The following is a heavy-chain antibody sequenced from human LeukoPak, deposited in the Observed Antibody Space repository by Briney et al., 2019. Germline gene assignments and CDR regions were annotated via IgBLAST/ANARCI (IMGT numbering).Heavy chain of an antibody. D-gene: IGHD3-10*01. CDR1: GFTFDDYA. V-gene: IGHV3-9*01. CDR2: ISWNSGSI. J-gene: IGHJ4*02. Sequence: GGSLRLSCAASGFTFDDYAMHWVRHAPGKGREWGSGISWNSGSIVYADSVKGRFNISRDNAKNSLYLQMNSLRAEDTALYDCGKAEVLLWYGGLSYFDYWGQGTLVTVSS. CDR3: GKAEVLLWYGGLSYFDY.